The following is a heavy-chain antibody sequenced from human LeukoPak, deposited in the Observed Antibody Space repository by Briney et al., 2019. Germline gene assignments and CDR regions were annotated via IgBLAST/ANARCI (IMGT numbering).Heavy chain of an antibody. J-gene: IGHJ4*02. CDR3: ARAVGYTDY. CDR1: GFTFSNYW. CDR2: IKHDGREE. V-gene: IGHV3-7*01. Sequence: PGGSLRLSCAASGFTFSNYWMRWVRQAPGKGLEWVANIKHDGREENYVGSVKGRFTISRDNAKNSLYLQMNSLRVEDTAVYYCARAVGYTDYWGQGTLVTVSS. D-gene: IGHD5-24*01.